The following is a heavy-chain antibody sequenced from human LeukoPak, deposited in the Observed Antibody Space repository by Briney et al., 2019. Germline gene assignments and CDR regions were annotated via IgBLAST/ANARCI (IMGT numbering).Heavy chain of an antibody. CDR1: GGSITSYY. CDR3: AREGYCSGGSCLNWFDS. V-gene: IGHV4-59*12. CDR2: TYYSEST. Sequence: PSETLSLTCTVSGGSITSYYWSWIRQPPGQGLECMGYTYYSESTNYNPSLKGRVTMSVDASKNQFLLKLSSVTAADTAVYYCAREGYCSGGSCLNWFDSWGQGTLVTVSS. D-gene: IGHD2-15*01. J-gene: IGHJ5*01.